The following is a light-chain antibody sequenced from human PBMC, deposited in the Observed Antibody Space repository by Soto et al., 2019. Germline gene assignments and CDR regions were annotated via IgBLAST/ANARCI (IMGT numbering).Light chain of an antibody. J-gene: IGLJ3*02. V-gene: IGLV1-40*01. CDR1: NSNLGAGYD. Sequence: QAVVTQPPSVSGAPGQRVTISCTGNNSNLGAGYDVHWYQQLPGAAPKLVIFGNRNRPSGVPERFSGSKSGTSASLAITGIQAEDEADYYGKAYDYRLTAFVFGGGTKLTVL. CDR2: GNR. CDR3: KAYDYRLTAFV.